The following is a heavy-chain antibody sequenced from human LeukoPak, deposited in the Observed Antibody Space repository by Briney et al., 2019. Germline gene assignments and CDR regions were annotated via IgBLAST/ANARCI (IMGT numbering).Heavy chain of an antibody. CDR1: GFTFSSYG. CDR3: ARAVGPYDY. V-gene: IGHV3-33*01. J-gene: IGHJ4*02. Sequence: GGSLRLSCAASGFTFSSYGMHWVRQAPGKGLEWAAVIWYDGSNKYYADSVKGRFTISRDNSQNTLYLQMNSLRAEDTAVYYCARAVGPYDYWGQGTLVTVSS. D-gene: IGHD3-10*01. CDR2: IWYDGSNK.